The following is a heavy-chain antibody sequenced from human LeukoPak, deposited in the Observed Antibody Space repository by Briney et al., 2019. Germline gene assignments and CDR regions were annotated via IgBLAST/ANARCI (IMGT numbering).Heavy chain of an antibody. CDR2: INPYNGNT. Sequence: ASVKVSCKASGYTFSSYGITWVRQAPGQGLEWMGWINPYNGNTNYAQKLQGRVTMTTDTSTGTAYMELRSLRSDDTAVYYCARDYCSSTSCYFDYWGQGTLVTVSS. D-gene: IGHD2-2*01. J-gene: IGHJ4*02. CDR3: ARDYCSSTSCYFDY. V-gene: IGHV1-18*01. CDR1: GYTFSSYG.